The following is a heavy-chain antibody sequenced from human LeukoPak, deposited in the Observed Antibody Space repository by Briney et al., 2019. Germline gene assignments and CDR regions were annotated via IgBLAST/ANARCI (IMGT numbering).Heavy chain of an antibody. Sequence: SETLSLTCAVEGGSFSGYYWSWLRQPPGKGLEWIGEINHSGITNYNPSLNSRVSISVDTSKNQFSLKLSSVTAADTAVYYCARGVGGWLYYFDYWGQGTLVTVSS. CDR3: ARGVGGWLYYFDY. D-gene: IGHD6-19*01. V-gene: IGHV4-34*01. J-gene: IGHJ4*02. CDR1: GGSFSGYY. CDR2: INHSGIT.